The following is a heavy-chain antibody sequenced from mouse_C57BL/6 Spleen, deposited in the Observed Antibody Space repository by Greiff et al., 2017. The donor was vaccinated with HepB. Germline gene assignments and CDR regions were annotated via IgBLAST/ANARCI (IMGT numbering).Heavy chain of an antibody. Sequence: EVQLQQSGAELVRPGASVKLSCTASGFNIKDYYMHWVKQRPEQGLEWIGRIDPEDGDTEYAPKFQGKATMTADTSSNTAYLQLSSLTSEDTAVYYCTTGELDGYGLFAYWGQGTLVTVSA. CDR1: GFNIKDYY. CDR2: IDPEDGDT. J-gene: IGHJ3*01. V-gene: IGHV14-1*01. D-gene: IGHD2-2*01. CDR3: TTGELDGYGLFAY.